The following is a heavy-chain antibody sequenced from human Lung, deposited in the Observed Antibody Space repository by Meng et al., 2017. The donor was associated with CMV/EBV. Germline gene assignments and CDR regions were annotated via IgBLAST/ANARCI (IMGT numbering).Heavy chain of an antibody. CDR2: ISSSSSHI. Sequence: SCAASGFTFSSYTMDWVRQAPGKGLKWFSSISSSSSHIYYTDSVKGRFTISRDKAENSLYLQMNSLGAEDTAVYYCARDWGPFDFWGQGTLVTVSS. V-gene: IGHV3-21*01. J-gene: IGHJ4*02. CDR1: GFTFSSYT. D-gene: IGHD3-16*01. CDR3: ARDWGPFDF.